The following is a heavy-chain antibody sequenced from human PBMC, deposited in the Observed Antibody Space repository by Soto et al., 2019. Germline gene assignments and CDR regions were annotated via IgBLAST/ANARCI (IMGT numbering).Heavy chain of an antibody. V-gene: IGHV4-38-2*02. CDR3: ARDRVVVVPAAVDYYYYYGMDV. J-gene: IGHJ6*02. D-gene: IGHD2-2*01. CDR2: IYHSGST. Sequence: PSETLSLTCAVSGYSISRGYYWGWIRQPPGKGLEWIGSIYHSGSTYYNPSLKSRVTISVDTSKNQFSLKLSSVTAADTAVYYCARDRVVVVPAAVDYYYYYGMDVWGQGTTVTVSS. CDR1: GYSISRGYY.